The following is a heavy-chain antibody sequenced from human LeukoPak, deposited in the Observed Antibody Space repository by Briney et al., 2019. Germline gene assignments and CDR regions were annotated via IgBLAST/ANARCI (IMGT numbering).Heavy chain of an antibody. CDR1: GYTFTTYN. CDR3: ALDDILTGYTQGVY. J-gene: IGHJ4*02. Sequence: GASVKVSCKASGYTFTTYNINWVRQAPGQGLEWMGWISGYNGNTNYAQKLQGRVTMTTDTSTSTAYMELRSLRSDDTAVYYCALDDILTGYTQGVYWGQGTLVTVSS. CDR2: ISGYNGNT. D-gene: IGHD3-9*01. V-gene: IGHV1-18*01.